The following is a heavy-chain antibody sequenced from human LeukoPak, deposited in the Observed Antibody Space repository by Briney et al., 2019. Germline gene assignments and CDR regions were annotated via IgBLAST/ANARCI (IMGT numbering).Heavy chain of an antibody. CDR1: GFTFSSYW. J-gene: IGHJ4*02. CDR2: ISSSGSTR. V-gene: IGHV3-48*02. Sequence: GGSLRLSCAASGFTFSSYWMHWVRQAPGKGLEWVSYISSSGSTRYYADSVKGRFTISRDNAKNLLYLQMNSLRDEDTALYYCARDDYDSSGYYYYWGQGTLVTVSS. D-gene: IGHD3-22*01. CDR3: ARDDYDSSGYYYY.